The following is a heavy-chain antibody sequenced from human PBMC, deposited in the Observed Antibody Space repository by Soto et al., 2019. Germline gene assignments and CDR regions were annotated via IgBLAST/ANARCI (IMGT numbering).Heavy chain of an antibody. D-gene: IGHD6-6*01. J-gene: IGHJ6*02. CDR1: GYTFTGYY. V-gene: IGHV1-2*04. CDR3: ARQRYTTSPIYYYYYGMDV. CDR2: INPNSGGT. Sequence: ASVKVSCKASGYTFTGYYMHWVRQAPGQGLEWMGWINPNSGGTNYAQKFQGWVTMTRDTSISTAYMELSRLSSDDTAVYYCARQRYTTSPIYYYYYGMDVWGQGTTVTVSS.